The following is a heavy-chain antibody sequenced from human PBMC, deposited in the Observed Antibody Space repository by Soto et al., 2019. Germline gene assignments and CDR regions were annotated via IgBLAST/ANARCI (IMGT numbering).Heavy chain of an antibody. D-gene: IGHD3-9*01. CDR1: DDSINSDKYY. V-gene: IGHV4-39*01. CDR2: IYYRGNA. Sequence: QLQLQESGPGLVKPSETLSLTCSVSDDSINSDKYYWGWIRQPPGKGLEWIGSIYYRGNAYYTPSLQTRVTIALDTSRSQFSLKLNSVTAADSAVYFCARLEGLATISYYFDFWGPGALVTVSS. J-gene: IGHJ4*02. CDR3: ARLEGLATISYYFDF.